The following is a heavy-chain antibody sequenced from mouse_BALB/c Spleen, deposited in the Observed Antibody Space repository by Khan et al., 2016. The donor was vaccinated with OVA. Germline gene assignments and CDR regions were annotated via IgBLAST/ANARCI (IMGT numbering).Heavy chain of an antibody. V-gene: IGHV1-7*01. CDR2: INPSSGYT. J-gene: IGHJ2*01. Sequence: QVQLQQSGAELAKPGASVKMSCKASGYTFSTYWIHWVKQRPGQGLEWIGYINPSSGYTYYYQRFNDTATLTADKSSSTAYMQLSSLTSENSAVYYCARDRIDYWGQGTTLTVSS. CDR1: GYTFSTYW. CDR3: ARDRIDY.